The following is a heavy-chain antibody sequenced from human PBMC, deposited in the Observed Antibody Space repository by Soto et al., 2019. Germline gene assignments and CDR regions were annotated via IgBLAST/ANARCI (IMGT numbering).Heavy chain of an antibody. D-gene: IGHD5-18*01. J-gene: IGHJ3*02. V-gene: IGHV3-23*01. CDR3: ARSRTAMVTRGAFDI. CDR2: ISGSGGST. Sequence: GGSLRLSCAASGFTFSSYAMSWVRQAPGKGLEWVSAISGSGGSTYYADSVKGRFTISRDNSKNTLYLQMNSLRAEDTAVYYCARSRTAMVTRGAFDIWGQGTMVTVSS. CDR1: GFTFSSYA.